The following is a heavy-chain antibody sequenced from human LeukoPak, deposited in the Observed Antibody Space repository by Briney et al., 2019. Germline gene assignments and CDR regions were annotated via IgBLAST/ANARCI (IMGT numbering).Heavy chain of an antibody. Sequence: EGSLRLSCAASGFTFSSYAMSWVRQAPGKGLEWVSAISGSGGSTYYADSVKGRFTISRDNSKNTLYLQMNSLRAEDTAVYYWAKGIYRGVQGLCDYWGQGTLVTVSS. V-gene: IGHV3-23*01. CDR2: ISGSGGST. J-gene: IGHJ4*02. CDR3: AKGIYRGVQGLCDY. CDR1: GFTFSSYA. D-gene: IGHD1-1*01.